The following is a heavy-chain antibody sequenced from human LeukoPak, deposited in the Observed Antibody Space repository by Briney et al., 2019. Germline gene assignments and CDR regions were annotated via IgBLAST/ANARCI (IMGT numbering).Heavy chain of an antibody. V-gene: IGHV3-48*01. D-gene: IGHD2-15*01. CDR2: ISSSSSTI. Sequence: PGGSLRLSCAASGFTFSSYSTNWVRQAPGKGLEWVSYISSSSSTIYYADSVKGRFTISRDNAKNSLYLQMSSLRAEDTAVYYCARAAREYCSGGSCYLSAFDIWGQGTMVTVSS. CDR3: ARAAREYCSGGSCYLSAFDI. CDR1: GFTFSSYS. J-gene: IGHJ3*02.